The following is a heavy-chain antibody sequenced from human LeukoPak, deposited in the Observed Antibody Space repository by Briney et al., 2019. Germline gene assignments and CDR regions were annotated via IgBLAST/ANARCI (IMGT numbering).Heavy chain of an antibody. J-gene: IGHJ4*02. Sequence: PGGSLRLTCAASGFTFSSYAMHWVRQAPGKGLEYVSANSSNGGSTYYANSVKGRFTISRDNSKNTLYLQMGSLRAEDMAVYYCARVSRNCSGGSCYSRLLDYWGQGTLVTVSS. V-gene: IGHV3-64*01. CDR1: GFTFSSYA. D-gene: IGHD2-15*01. CDR2: NSSNGGST. CDR3: ARVSRNCSGGSCYSRLLDY.